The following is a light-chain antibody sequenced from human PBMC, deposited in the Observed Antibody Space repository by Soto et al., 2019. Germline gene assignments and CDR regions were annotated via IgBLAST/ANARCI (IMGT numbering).Light chain of an antibody. J-gene: IGLJ1*01. V-gene: IGLV2-14*01. Sequence: ALTQPASVSGSPGQSITISRTGTSSDVGGYNYVSWYQQHPGKAPKLIIYEASNRPSGVSNRFSGSKSGNTASLTISGLQAEDEADYYCSSYTSSSTFVFGTGTKLTVL. CDR3: SSYTSSSTFV. CDR1: SSDVGGYNY. CDR2: EAS.